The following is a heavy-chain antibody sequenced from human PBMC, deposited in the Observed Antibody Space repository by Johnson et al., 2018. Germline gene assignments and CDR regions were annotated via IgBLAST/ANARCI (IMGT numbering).Heavy chain of an antibody. D-gene: IGHD5-18*01. CDR3: AKDTFLAAMVTVIYYYGMDV. CDR1: GFRFEKYA. Sequence: VQLVESGGGLVQPGRSLRLSCVASGFRFEKYAMHWVRQAPGKGLEWISGVIWNSAKRVYADSVKGRFTISRDNSKNTLYLQMNSLRAEDTAVYYCAKDTFLAAMVTVIYYYGMDVWGQGTTVTVSS. J-gene: IGHJ6*02. CDR2: VIWNSAKR. V-gene: IGHV3-9*01.